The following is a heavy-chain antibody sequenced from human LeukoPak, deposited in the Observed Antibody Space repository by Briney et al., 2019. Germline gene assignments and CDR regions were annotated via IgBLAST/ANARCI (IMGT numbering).Heavy chain of an antibody. J-gene: IGHJ2*01. CDR3: AMALGDSSGYPYWYFDL. CDR2: IYYSGST. D-gene: IGHD3-22*01. Sequence: SETLSLTCTVSGGSISSYYWSWIRQPPGKGLEWIGYIYYSGSTNYNPSLKSRVTISVDTSKNQFSLKLSSMTAADTAVYYCAMALGDSSGYPYWYFDLWGQGTLVTVSS. V-gene: IGHV4-59*01. CDR1: GGSISSYY.